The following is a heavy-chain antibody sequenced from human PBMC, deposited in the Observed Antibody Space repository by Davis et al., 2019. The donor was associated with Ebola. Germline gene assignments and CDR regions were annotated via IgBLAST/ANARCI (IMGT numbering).Heavy chain of an antibody. CDR2: IIPIFGTA. CDR1: GGTFSSYA. J-gene: IGHJ6*02. D-gene: IGHD4-17*01. Sequence: SVKVSCKASGGTFSSYAISWVRQAPGQGLEWMGGIIPIFGTANYAQKFQGRVTITADKSTSTAYMELSSLRSEDTAVYYCARANLTVTTPWYYYYGMDVWGQGTTVTVSS. CDR3: ARANLTVTTPWYYYYGMDV. V-gene: IGHV1-69*06.